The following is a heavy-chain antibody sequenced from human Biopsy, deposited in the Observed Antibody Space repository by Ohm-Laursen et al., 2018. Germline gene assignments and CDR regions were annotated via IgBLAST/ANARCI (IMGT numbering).Heavy chain of an antibody. V-gene: IGHV4-59*11. Sequence: GTLSLTCPVSGGSFTGHYWTWIRQPPGKGREWFGLFFHTGYTSYKSSLKSRVTISLDTSRKHFSLRLTSLAAADTAVYYCARGSNEYGGLYFPHWGQGTLVTVSS. D-gene: IGHD4-23*01. CDR3: ARGSNEYGGLYFPH. CDR1: GGSFTGHY. CDR2: FFHTGYT. J-gene: IGHJ1*01.